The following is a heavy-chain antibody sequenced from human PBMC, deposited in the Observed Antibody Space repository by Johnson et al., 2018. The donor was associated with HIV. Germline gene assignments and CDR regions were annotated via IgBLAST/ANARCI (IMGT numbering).Heavy chain of an antibody. Sequence: EVQLMESGGGLVQPGGSLRLSCAASGFTFSSYAMHWVRQAPGKGLEYVSAISSNGGSTYYANSVKGRFTISRDNSKNTLYLQMGSLRAEDMAVYYCARPAAGGAFDIWGQGTMVTVSS. V-gene: IGHV3-64*01. CDR2: ISSNGGST. CDR1: GFTFSSYA. CDR3: ARPAAGGAFDI. D-gene: IGHD3-10*01. J-gene: IGHJ3*02.